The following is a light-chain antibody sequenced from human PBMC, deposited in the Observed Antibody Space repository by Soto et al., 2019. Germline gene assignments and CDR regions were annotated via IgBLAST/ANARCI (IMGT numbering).Light chain of an antibody. V-gene: IGLV1-40*01. J-gene: IGLJ1*01. CDR3: QSFDSSLRAYV. CDR1: SSNFGAGYE. CDR2: NNL. Sequence: QSVLTQPPSVSGAPGQRVTISCTGSSSNFGAGYEVHWYKQLPGAAPTLVIFNNLNRPSGVPERFSGSKSGTSASLVISGLQAEDEADYYCQSFDSSLRAYVFGSGIKVTVL.